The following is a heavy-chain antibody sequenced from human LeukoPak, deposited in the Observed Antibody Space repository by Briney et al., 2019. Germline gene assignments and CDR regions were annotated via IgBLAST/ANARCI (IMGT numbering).Heavy chain of an antibody. V-gene: IGHV3-30*04. CDR3: ARGGSLGERTDI. CDR1: GFTFSSYA. CDR2: ISYDGSNK. D-gene: IGHD3-16*01. Sequence: GGSLRLSCAASGFTFSSYAMHWVRQAPGNGLEWVAVISYDGSNKYYADSVKGRFTISRDNAKNSLYLQMNSLRVEDTAVFYCARGGSLGERTDIWGQGTMVTVSS. J-gene: IGHJ3*02.